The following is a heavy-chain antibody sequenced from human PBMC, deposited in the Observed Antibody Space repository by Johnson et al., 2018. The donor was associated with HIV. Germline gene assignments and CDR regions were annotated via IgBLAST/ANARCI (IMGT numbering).Heavy chain of an antibody. CDR2: IWPAGGNR. CDR1: GLSLSAYG. D-gene: IGHD6-13*01. Sequence: QVQLVESGGGVVQPGGSLRLSCAASGLSLSAYGLHWVRQAPGKGLEWVAVIWPAGGNRYYSDSLKGRFTISRDNSKNTLYLQMNSLRAEDTAVYYCARDSPQLVGDAFEIWGQGTMVTVSS. J-gene: IGHJ3*02. CDR3: ARDSPQLVGDAFEI. V-gene: IGHV3-33*01.